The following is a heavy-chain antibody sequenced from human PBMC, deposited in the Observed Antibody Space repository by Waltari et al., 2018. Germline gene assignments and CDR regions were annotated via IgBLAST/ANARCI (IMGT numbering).Heavy chain of an antibody. Sequence: EVQLVASGGGLVQPGESLRLSCAASGFPFSSYAMRWVRQSPGKGLEWVSAISGSGGSTYYADSVKGRFTISRDNSKNTLYLQMNSLRAEDTAVYYCAKVVVVANYFDYWGQGTLVTVSS. CDR3: AKVVVVANYFDY. V-gene: IGHV3-23*04. D-gene: IGHD2-15*01. CDR1: GFPFSSYA. CDR2: ISGSGGST. J-gene: IGHJ4*02.